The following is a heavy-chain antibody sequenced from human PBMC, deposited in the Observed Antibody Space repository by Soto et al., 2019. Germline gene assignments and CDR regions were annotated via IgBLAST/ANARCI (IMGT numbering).Heavy chain of an antibody. CDR1: GYTYTSYG. Sequence: ASVKVSCKASGYTYTSYGISWVRQEHDQGLEWMGWISAYNGNTNYAQKLHGRVTMTTDTSTSTAYMELRSLRSDDTAVYYCARYEVSRFEDFSSWFGPWGQRTLVTVSS. V-gene: IGHV1-18*01. CDR3: ARYEVSRFEDFSSWFGP. CDR2: ISAYNGNT. D-gene: IGHD3-3*02. J-gene: IGHJ5*02.